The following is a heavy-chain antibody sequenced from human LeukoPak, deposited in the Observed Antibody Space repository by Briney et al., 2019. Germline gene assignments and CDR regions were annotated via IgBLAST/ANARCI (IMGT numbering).Heavy chain of an antibody. CDR3: ARARPKFPEGDAFDI. V-gene: IGHV3-64*01. J-gene: IGHJ3*02. D-gene: IGHD2-21*01. Sequence: PGGSLRLSCAASGFTFSSYAMSWVRQAPGKGLEWVSGISGSGGSTYYANSVKGRFTISRDNSKNTLYLQMGSLRAEDMAVYYCARARPKFPEGDAFDIWGQGTMVTVSS. CDR1: GFTFSSYA. CDR2: ISGSGGST.